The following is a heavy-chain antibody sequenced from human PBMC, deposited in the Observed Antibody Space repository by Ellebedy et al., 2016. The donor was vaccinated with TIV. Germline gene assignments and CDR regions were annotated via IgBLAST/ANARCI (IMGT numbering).Heavy chain of an antibody. CDR1: GFNFDDYA. V-gene: IGHV3-9*01. J-gene: IGHJ4*02. CDR2: ISWNSGSI. D-gene: IGHD6-13*01. CDR3: ARERSSSHSNLDY. Sequence: SLKISCEASGFNFDDYAMHWVRQAPGKGLEWVSGISWNSGSIGYVDSVKGRFTISRDNTKNSLYLQMNSLRAEDTAVYYCARERSSSHSNLDYWGQGTLVTVSS.